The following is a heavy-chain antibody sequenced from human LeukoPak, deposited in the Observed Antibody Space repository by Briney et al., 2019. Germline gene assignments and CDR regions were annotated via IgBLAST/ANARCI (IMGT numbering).Heavy chain of an antibody. V-gene: IGHV3-33*01. CDR2: IWYDGSNK. D-gene: IGHD1-26*01. CDR1: GFTFSSYG. CDR3: ARATYSGSYYFDY. Sequence: SGGSLRLSCAASGFTFSSYGMHWVRQAPGKGLEWVAVIWYDGSNKYYADSVKGRFTISRDNSKNTLYLQMNSLRAEDTAVYYCARATYSGSYYFDYWGQGTLVTVSS. J-gene: IGHJ4*02.